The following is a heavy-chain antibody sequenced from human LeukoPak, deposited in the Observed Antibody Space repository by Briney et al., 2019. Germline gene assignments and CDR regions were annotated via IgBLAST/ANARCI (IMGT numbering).Heavy chain of an antibody. J-gene: IGHJ4*02. D-gene: IGHD3-10*01. CDR1: GFTFSSYG. CDR3: AKVFSIGMVRGVTNYFDY. V-gene: IGHV3-30*18. Sequence: GGSLRLSCSASGFTFSSYGMHWVRQAPGKGLEWVAVISYDGSNKYYADSVKGRFTISRDNSMNTLYLQMNSLRAEDTAVYYCAKVFSIGMVRGVTNYFDYWGQGTLVTVSS. CDR2: ISYDGSNK.